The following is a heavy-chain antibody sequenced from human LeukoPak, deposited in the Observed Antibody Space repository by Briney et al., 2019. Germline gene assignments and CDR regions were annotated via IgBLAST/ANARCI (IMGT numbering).Heavy chain of an antibody. Sequence: PGGSLRLSCAASGFTFSSYEMNWVRQAPGKGLEWVSYISSSGSTIYYADSVKGRFIISRDNAKNSLYLQMNSLRAEDTAVYYCAKSLLQWDAFDLWGQGTVVTVSS. D-gene: IGHD6-19*01. J-gene: IGHJ3*01. V-gene: IGHV3-48*03. CDR3: AKSLLQWDAFDL. CDR2: ISSSGSTI. CDR1: GFTFSSYE.